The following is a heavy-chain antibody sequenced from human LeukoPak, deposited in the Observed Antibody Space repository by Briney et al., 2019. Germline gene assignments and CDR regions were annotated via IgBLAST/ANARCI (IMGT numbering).Heavy chain of an antibody. D-gene: IGHD1-26*01. CDR3: ARALKLLDRYYYYYYMDV. J-gene: IGHJ6*03. CDR2: ISSSSSYI. Sequence: PGGSLRLSCASSGFTFSTYAMIWVREAPGKGLEWVSSISSSSSYIYYADSVKGRFTISRDNAKNSLYLQMNSLRAEDTAVYYCARALKLLDRYYYYYYMDVWGKGTTVTISS. V-gene: IGHV3-21*01. CDR1: GFTFSTYA.